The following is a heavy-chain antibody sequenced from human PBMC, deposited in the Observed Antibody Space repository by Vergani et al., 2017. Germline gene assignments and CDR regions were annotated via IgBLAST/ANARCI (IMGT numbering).Heavy chain of an antibody. CDR3: ARDRWEHPKDYYYMDV. Sequence: QVQLVQSGAEVKKPGASVKVSCKASGYTFTGYYMHWVRQAPGQGLEWMGWINPNSGGTNYAQKFQGRVTITADESTSTAYMELSSLRSEDTAVYYCARDRWEHPKDYYYMDVWGKGTTVTVSS. D-gene: IGHD1-26*01. J-gene: IGHJ6*03. CDR2: INPNSGGT. CDR1: GYTFTGYY. V-gene: IGHV1-2*02.